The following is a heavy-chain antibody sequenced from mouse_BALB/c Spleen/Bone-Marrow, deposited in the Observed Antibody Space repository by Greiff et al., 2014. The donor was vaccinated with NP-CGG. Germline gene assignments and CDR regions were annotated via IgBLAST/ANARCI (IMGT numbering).Heavy chain of an antibody. CDR1: GYTFTSYY. J-gene: IGHJ3*01. Sequence: QVQLQQPGAELVKPGASVKLSCKASGYTFTSYYLYWVKQRPGQGLEWIGEINPSNGDTNFNEKFKSKASLTVDISSNTTYMQLSSLTSEDSAVCYSTRYDGYFTLFVYWGQGTLVTVSA. V-gene: IGHV1-53*01. D-gene: IGHD2-3*01. CDR2: INPSNGDT. CDR3: TRYDGYFTLFVY.